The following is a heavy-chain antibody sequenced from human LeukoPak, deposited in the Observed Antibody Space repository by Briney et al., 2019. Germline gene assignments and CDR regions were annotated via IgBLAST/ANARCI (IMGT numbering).Heavy chain of an antibody. V-gene: IGHV4-59*02. D-gene: IGHD6-19*01. CDR2: IYYSGST. CDR3: ARDNKNPLAGFDY. CDR1: GGSVSTYY. Sequence: PSETLSLTCTVSGGSVSTYYWSWIRQPPGKGLEWIGYIYYSGSTNYNPSLKSRVTISVDTSKNQFSLKLSSVTAADTAVYYCARDNKNPLAGFDYWGQGTLVTVSS. J-gene: IGHJ4*02.